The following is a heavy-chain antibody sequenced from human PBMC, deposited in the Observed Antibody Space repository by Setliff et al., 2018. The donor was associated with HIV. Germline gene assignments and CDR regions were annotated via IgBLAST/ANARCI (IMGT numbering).Heavy chain of an antibody. CDR3: AKGGYGSGSYYYFGY. D-gene: IGHD3-10*01. V-gene: IGHV3-7*03. CDR1: GFTFSSYW. Sequence: PGGSLRLSCAASGFTFSSYWMSWVRQAPGKGLEWVANIEQDGSEKYYVDSVKGRFTISRDNAKNSLYLQMNSLRAEDMAFYYCAKGGYGSGSYYYFGYWGQGTLVTVSS. J-gene: IGHJ4*02. CDR2: IEQDGSEK.